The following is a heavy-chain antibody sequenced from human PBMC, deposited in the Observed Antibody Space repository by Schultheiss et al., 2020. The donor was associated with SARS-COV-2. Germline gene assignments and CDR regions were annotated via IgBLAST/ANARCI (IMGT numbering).Heavy chain of an antibody. CDR2: IYYSGST. Sequence: SETLSLTCTVSGGSISSSSYYWGWIRQPPGKGLEWIGYIYYSGSTNYNPSLKSRVTISVDTSKNQFSLKLSSVTAADTAVYYCAGENYYGSGSYSNYWGQGTLVTVSS. J-gene: IGHJ4*02. D-gene: IGHD3-10*01. CDR1: GGSISSSSYY. CDR3: AGENYYGSGSYSNY. V-gene: IGHV4-61*05.